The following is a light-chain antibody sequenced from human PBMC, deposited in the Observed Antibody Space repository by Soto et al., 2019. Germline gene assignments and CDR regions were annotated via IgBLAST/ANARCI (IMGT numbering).Light chain of an antibody. CDR2: GAS. Sequence: DILMTQSPATLSLSPGERATLSCRASQSVNSNLAWYQQKPGQAPRLLIYGASTRATGIPARFSGSGSGTEFTLTISSLQSEDFAVYYCQQCNNWPPTFGQGTKVDIK. V-gene: IGKV3-15*01. CDR3: QQCNNWPPT. J-gene: IGKJ2*01. CDR1: QSVNSN.